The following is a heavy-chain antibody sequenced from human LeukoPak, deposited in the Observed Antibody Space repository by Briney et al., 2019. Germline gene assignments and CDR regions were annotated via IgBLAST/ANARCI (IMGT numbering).Heavy chain of an antibody. CDR2: IIPIFGTA. CDR1: GGTFSSYA. J-gene: IGHJ6*02. D-gene: IGHD3-9*01. Sequence: ASVKVSCKASGGTFSSYAISWVRQAPGQGLEWMGGIIPIFGTANYAQKFQGRVTITTDESTSTAYMELSSLRSEDTAVYYCARDYDILTGYSRRYGMDVWGQGTTVTVSS. CDR3: ARDYDILTGYSRRYGMDV. V-gene: IGHV1-69*05.